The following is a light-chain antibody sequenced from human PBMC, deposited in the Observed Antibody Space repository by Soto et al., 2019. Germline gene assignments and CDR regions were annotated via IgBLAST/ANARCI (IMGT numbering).Light chain of an antibody. Sequence: EIVLTQSPGTLSLSPGERATLSCRATQSVNSDYLAWYQQRPGQAPRLLMHGASSRATGIPDRFSGSGSGAEFTLTISRLEPDYFAVYYCYHYAYAQFDFGPGTKVDIK. CDR3: YHYAYAQFD. CDR2: GAS. V-gene: IGKV3-20*01. CDR1: QSVNSDY. J-gene: IGKJ3*01.